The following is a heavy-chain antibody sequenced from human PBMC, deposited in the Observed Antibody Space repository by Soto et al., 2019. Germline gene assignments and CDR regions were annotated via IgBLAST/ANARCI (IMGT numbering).Heavy chain of an antibody. D-gene: IGHD2-2*01. V-gene: IGHV4-59*08. J-gene: IGHJ5*02. CDR2: IYYSGST. Sequence: SETLSLTCTVSGGSISSYYWSWIRQPPGKGLEWIGYIYYSGSTNYNPSLKSRVTISVDTSKNQFSLKLSSVTAADTAVYYCAEHHASWSRGTLVTVSS. CDR3: AEHHAS. CDR1: GGSISSYY.